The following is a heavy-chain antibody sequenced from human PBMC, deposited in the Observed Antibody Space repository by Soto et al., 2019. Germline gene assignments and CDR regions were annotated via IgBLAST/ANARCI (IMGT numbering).Heavy chain of an antibody. CDR2: INSDGSST. J-gene: IGHJ2*01. V-gene: IGHV3-74*01. CDR1: GFTFSSYW. Sequence: EVQLVESGGGLVQPGGSLRLSCAASGFTFSSYWMHWVRQAPGKGLVWVSRINSDGSSTSYANSVKGRFTISRDNAKNTLYLQMNSLRAEGTAVYYCARGGSLNGYFDLWGRGTLVTVSS. D-gene: IGHD1-26*01. CDR3: ARGGSLNGYFDL.